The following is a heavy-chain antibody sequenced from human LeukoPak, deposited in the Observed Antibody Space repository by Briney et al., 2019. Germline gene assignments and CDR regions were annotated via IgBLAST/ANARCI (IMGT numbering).Heavy chain of an antibody. J-gene: IGHJ6*02. CDR1: GYTFTSYG. CDR3: ASAMNYCGGDCYYYYYGMDV. CDR2: INAGNGNT. Sequence: ASVKVSCKASGYTFTSYGISWVRQAPGQRLEWMGWINAGNGNTKYSQKFQGRVTITRDTSASTAYMELSSLRSEDTAVYYCASAMNYCGGDCYYYYYGMDVWGQGTTVTVSS. D-gene: IGHD2-21*02. V-gene: IGHV1-3*01.